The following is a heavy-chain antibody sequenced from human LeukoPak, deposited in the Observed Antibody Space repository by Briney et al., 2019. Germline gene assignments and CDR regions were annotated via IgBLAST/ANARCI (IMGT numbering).Heavy chain of an antibody. V-gene: IGHV3-20*04. CDR1: GFTFDDYG. CDR3: AKELDPILAR. J-gene: IGHJ4*02. CDR2: INWNGGIT. Sequence: GGSLRLSCAASGFTFDDYGMSWVRQAPGKGPEWVSGINWNGGITAYADSVKGRFTISRDNSKNTLYLQMNSLRAEDTAVYYCAKELDPILARGGQGTLVTVSS. D-gene: IGHD2-21*01.